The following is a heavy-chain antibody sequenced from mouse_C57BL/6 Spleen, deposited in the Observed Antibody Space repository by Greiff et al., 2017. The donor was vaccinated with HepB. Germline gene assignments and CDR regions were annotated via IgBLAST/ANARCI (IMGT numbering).Heavy chain of an antibody. CDR2: ISSGGSYT. J-gene: IGHJ2*01. CDR1: GFTFSSYG. V-gene: IGHV5-6*01. Sequence: EVQLQESGGDLVKPGGSLKLSCAASGFTFSSYGMSWVRQTPDKRLEWVATISSGGSYTYYPDSVKGRFTISRDNAKNTLYLQMSSLKSEDTAMYYCATRGFDYWGQGTTLTVSS. CDR3: ATRGFDY.